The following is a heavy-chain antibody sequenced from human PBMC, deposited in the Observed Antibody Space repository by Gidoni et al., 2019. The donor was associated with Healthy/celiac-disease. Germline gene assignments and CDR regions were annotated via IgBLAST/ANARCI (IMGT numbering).Heavy chain of an antibody. CDR1: GYTFTGYY. Sequence: QVQLVQSGAEVKKPGASVKVSCKASGYTFTGYYMHWVRQAPGQGLEWMGWINPNSGGTNYAQKFQGRVTMTRDTSISTAYMELSRLRSDDTAVYYCAGVGYCSSTSCSDDLDYWGQGTLVTVSS. V-gene: IGHV1-2*02. J-gene: IGHJ4*02. CDR3: AGVGYCSSTSCSDDLDY. CDR2: INPNSGGT. D-gene: IGHD2-2*01.